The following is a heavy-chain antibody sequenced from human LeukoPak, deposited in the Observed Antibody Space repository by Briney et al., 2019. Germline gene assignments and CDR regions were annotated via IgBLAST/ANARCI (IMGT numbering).Heavy chain of an antibody. CDR1: GFTFSSYG. V-gene: IGHV3-30*18. J-gene: IGHJ3*02. D-gene: IGHD2-2*01. CDR2: ISYDGSNK. CDR3: AKLGYCSSTSCRGTPFDI. Sequence: PGRSLRLSCAASGFTFSSYGMHWVRQAPGKGLEWVAVISYDGSNKYYADSVKGRFTISRDNSKNTLYLQMNSLRAEDTAVYYCAKLGYCSSTSCRGTPFDIWGQGTMVTVSS.